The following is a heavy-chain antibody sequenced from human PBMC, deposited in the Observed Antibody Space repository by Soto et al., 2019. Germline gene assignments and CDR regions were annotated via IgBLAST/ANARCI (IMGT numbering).Heavy chain of an antibody. D-gene: IGHD3-16*02. CDR3: STDDYIWGTDRYRWAY. J-gene: IGHJ4*02. CDR1: GSTFSNAW. CDR2: IKSKTDGGTT. V-gene: IGHV3-15*01. Sequence: EVQLVESGGDLVKPGGSLRLSCAASGSTFSNAWMTWVRQAPGKGLEWVGHIKSKTDGGTTHYAAPVEGRFTISRDDSKNTLYLHMNSLKTEDTAVYYCSTDDYIWGTDRYRWAYWGQGTLVTVSS.